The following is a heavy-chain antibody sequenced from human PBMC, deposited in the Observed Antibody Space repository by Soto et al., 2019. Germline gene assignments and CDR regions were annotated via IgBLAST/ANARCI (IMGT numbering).Heavy chain of an antibody. Sequence: GGSLRLSCAASGFPLTTYCIHWVRQVPGKGLEWVAVISYDGSNKYYADSVKGRFTISRDNSKNTLYLQMNSLRAEDTAVYYCAVGGPDYWGQGTLVTVSS. CDR1: GFPLTTYC. CDR2: ISYDGSNK. V-gene: IGHV3-30*19. D-gene: IGHD1-26*01. J-gene: IGHJ4*02. CDR3: AVGGPDY.